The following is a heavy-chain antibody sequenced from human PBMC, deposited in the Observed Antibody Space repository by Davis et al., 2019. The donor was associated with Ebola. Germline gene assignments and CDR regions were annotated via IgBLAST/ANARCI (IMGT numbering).Heavy chain of an antibody. CDR2: IVVGSGNT. D-gene: IGHD6-19*01. Sequence: AASVKVSCKASGFTFTSSAVQWVRQARGQRLEWIGWIVVGSGNTNYAQKFQERVTITRDMSTSTAYMELSSLRSEDTAVYYCAAQDIAVAGTKDYYYYGMDVWGQGTTVTVSS. CDR3: AAQDIAVAGTKDYYYYGMDV. J-gene: IGHJ6*02. CDR1: GFTFTSSA. V-gene: IGHV1-58*01.